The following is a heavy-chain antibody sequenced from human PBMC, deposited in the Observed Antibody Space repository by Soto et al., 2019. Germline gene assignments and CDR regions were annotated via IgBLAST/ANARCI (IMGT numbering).Heavy chain of an antibody. J-gene: IGHJ5*02. V-gene: IGHV1-46*03. CDR1: GYTFTSYY. D-gene: IGHD3-3*01. CDR3: ARAGILGVAGGWFDP. Sequence: ASVKVSCKASGYTFTSYYMHWVRQAPGQGLEGMGIINPSGGSTSYAQKFQGRVTMTRDTSTSTVYMELSSLRSEDTAVYYCARAGILGVAGGWFDPWGQGTLVTVSS. CDR2: INPSGGST.